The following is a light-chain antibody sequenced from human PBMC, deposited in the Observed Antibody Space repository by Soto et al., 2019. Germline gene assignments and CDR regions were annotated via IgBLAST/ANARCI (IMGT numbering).Light chain of an antibody. CDR2: DAS. CDR3: QQRSNWPWT. CDR1: QSVSSY. V-gene: IGKV3-11*01. Sequence: EIVLTQSPATLSLSPGERATLSCRARQSVSSYLAWYQQKPGQDPRLLIYDASNRATGIPARFSGSGSGTDFTLTISSLEPEDFAVYYCQQRSNWPWTFGQGTKVEIK. J-gene: IGKJ1*01.